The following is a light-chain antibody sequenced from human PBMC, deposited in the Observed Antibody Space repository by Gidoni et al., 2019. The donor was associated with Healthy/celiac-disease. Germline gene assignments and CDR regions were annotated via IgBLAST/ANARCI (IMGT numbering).Light chain of an antibody. V-gene: IGKV1-5*03. CDR3: QQYNSYWT. Sequence: IQKTPSPSTLSASVGDRVTITCRASQSISSWLAWYQQKPGKAPKLLIYKASSLESGVPSRFSGSGSGTEFTLTISSLQPDDFATYYCQQYNSYWTFGQGTKVEIK. CDR2: KAS. J-gene: IGKJ1*01. CDR1: QSISSW.